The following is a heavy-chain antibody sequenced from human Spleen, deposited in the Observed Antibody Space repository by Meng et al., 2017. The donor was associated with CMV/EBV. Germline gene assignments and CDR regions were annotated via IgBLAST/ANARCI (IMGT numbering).Heavy chain of an antibody. CDR3: AKGGGYSYGYDYYYYGMDV. CDR1: GFTFSTYA. D-gene: IGHD5-18*01. CDR2: IWYDGSNK. V-gene: IGHV3-33*06. J-gene: IGHJ6*02. Sequence: GGSLRLSCAASGFTFSTYAMHWVRQAPGKGLEWVAVIWYDGSNKYYADSVKGRFTISRDNSKNTLYLQMNSLRAEDTAVYYCAKGGGYSYGYDYYYYGMDVWGQGTTVTVSS.